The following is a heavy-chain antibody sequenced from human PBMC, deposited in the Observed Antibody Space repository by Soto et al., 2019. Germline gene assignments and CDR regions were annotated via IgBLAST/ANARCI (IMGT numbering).Heavy chain of an antibody. CDR1: GGSISSGGYY. CDR2: IYYSGST. V-gene: IGHV4-31*03. J-gene: IGHJ4*02. Sequence: QVQLQESGPGLVKPSQTLSLTCTVSGGSISSGGYYWSWIRQHPGKGLEWIGYIYYSGSTYYNPSLKSRVTISVDTSKNQFYLNVSSVTAADTAVYYCARKTTVTTCFDYWGQGTLVTVSS. CDR3: ARKTTVTTCFDY. D-gene: IGHD4-17*01.